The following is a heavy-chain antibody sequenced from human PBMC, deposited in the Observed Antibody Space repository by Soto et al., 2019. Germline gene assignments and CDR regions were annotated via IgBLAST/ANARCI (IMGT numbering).Heavy chain of an antibody. V-gene: IGHV3-11*01. Sequence: GGSLRLSCAASGFPFSDYYIHWIRRAPGKGLEWISYISGNGEIIQYAASARGRFTISRDNAENSVYLEMDRLRAEDTALYYCARDVDADFRTDFDYWGRGTLVTVSS. CDR3: ARDVDADFRTDFDY. CDR1: GFPFSDYY. D-gene: IGHD4-17*01. CDR2: ISGNGEII. J-gene: IGHJ4*02.